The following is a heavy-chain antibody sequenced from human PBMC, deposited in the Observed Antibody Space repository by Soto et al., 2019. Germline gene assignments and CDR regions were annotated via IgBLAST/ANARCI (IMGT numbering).Heavy chain of an antibody. D-gene: IGHD3-16*01. CDR2: ISGSDGST. Sequence: GGSLRLSCAASGFTFSTYAMNWVRQAPGKGLEWVSAISGSDGSTYYADSVKGRFTISRDNSKSTLYLQMNSLRAEDTAVYYCASSGGTFYYGMDVWGQGTTVTVSS. CDR1: GFTFSTYA. CDR3: ASSGGTFYYGMDV. J-gene: IGHJ6*02. V-gene: IGHV3-23*01.